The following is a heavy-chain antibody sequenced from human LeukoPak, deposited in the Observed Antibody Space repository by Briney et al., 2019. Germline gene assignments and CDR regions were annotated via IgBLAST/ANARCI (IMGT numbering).Heavy chain of an antibody. J-gene: IGHJ4*02. D-gene: IGHD3-10*01. V-gene: IGHV3-64*01. CDR1: GFTFSNYA. CDR2: ISSNGGST. CDR3: ARARTVRGVNDY. Sequence: PGGSLRLSCAASGFTFSNYAMHWVRQAPGKGLEYVSAISSNGGSTYYANSVKGRFTISRDNSKNTLYLQMGSLRAEDMAVYYCARARTVRGVNDYWGQGTLVTVSS.